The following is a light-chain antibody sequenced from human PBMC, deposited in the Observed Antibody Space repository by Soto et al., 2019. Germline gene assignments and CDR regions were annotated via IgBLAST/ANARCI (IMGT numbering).Light chain of an antibody. J-gene: IGKJ1*01. Sequence: EIVLTQSQATLSLSPGERATLSCRASQSVSSYLAWYQQKPGQAPRLLIYDASNRATGIPARFSGSGSGTDFTLTISSLEPEDFAVYYGQQRSNWPQTFGQGTKVDIK. CDR3: QQRSNWPQT. CDR1: QSVSSY. CDR2: DAS. V-gene: IGKV3-11*01.